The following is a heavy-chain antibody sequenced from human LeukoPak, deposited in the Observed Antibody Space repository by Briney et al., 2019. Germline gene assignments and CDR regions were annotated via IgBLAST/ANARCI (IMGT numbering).Heavy chain of an antibody. D-gene: IGHD6-19*01. CDR2: IHPKTGGT. J-gene: IGHJ4*02. V-gene: IGHV1-2*02. CDR1: GYTFTGYY. CDR3: ARGSGSGWYAGELADS. Sequence: VGSVTVSCMASGYTFTGYYMHWVRQPRGQGLEWVGWIHPKTGGTNYTQRFQGRVTMNRDTSISTAYMELSRLRSDDTAMYYCARGSGSGWYAGELADSWGQGTLVTVSS.